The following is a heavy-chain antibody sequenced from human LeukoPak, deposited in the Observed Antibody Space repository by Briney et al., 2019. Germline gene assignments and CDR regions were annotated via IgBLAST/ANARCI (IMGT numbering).Heavy chain of an antibody. CDR2: IYYSGST. Sequence: PSETLSLTCTVSGGSISSYYWSWIRQPPGKGLEWIGYIYYSGSTNYNPSLKSRVTTSVDTSKNQFSLKLSSVTAADTAVYYCARVRLGFDPWGQGTLVTVSS. CDR1: GGSISSYY. CDR3: ARVRLGFDP. J-gene: IGHJ5*02. D-gene: IGHD6-25*01. V-gene: IGHV4-59*01.